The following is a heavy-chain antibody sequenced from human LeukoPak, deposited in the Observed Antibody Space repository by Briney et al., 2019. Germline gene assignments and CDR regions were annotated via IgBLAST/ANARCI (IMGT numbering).Heavy chain of an antibody. Sequence: GGSLRLSCVTSGFTFSAYNMNWVRQAPGKGLEWVGRINRKTDGGTTDYAAPVKGRFTISRDDSKNTLYLQINSLKTDDTAVYYCTGKGTLGQGTLVTVSS. V-gene: IGHV3-15*01. CDR3: TGKGT. D-gene: IGHD3-10*01. CDR2: INRKTDGGTT. J-gene: IGHJ5*02. CDR1: GFTFSAYN.